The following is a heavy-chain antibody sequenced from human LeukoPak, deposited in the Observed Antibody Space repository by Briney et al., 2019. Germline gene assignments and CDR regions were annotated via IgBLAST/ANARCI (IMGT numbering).Heavy chain of an antibody. CDR1: GFTFNNYA. J-gene: IGHJ4*02. D-gene: IGHD1-7*01. Sequence: GGSLRLSCAASGFTFNNYAMSWVRQAPGKGLEWVANIKQDGSEKYYVNSVKGRFTISRDNAKNSLYLQMNSLRAEDTAIYYCAREDDWNYEDYWGQGTLVTVSS. CDR2: IKQDGSEK. CDR3: AREDDWNYEDY. V-gene: IGHV3-7*01.